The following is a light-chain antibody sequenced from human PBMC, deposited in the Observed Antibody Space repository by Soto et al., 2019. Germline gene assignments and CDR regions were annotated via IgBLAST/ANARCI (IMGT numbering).Light chain of an antibody. J-gene: IGLJ1*01. CDR2: EVN. V-gene: IGLV2-14*01. Sequence: QSALTQPASVSGSPGQSITISCTGTSTDVGGYKYVSWYQQHPGTAPKLMIFEVNGRPSGVSDRFSGSKSGNTASLTISGLQPEDEADYYGSSFSSSSTPYVFGTGTKVTVL. CDR1: STDVGGYKY. CDR3: SSFSSSSTPYV.